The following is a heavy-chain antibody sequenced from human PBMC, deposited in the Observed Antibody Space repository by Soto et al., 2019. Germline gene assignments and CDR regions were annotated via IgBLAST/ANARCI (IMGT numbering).Heavy chain of an antibody. CDR2: ISYDGSNK. CDR1: GFTFSSYG. J-gene: IGHJ6*02. D-gene: IGHD6-6*01. Sequence: QVQLVESGGGVVQPGRSLRLSCAASGFTFSSYGMHWVRQAPGKGLEWVAVISYDGSNKYYADSVKGRFTISRDNSKNTLYLQMNSLRAEDTAVYYCAKVRSSSPRFPDYYYGMDVWGQGTTVTVSS. CDR3: AKVRSSSPRFPDYYYGMDV. V-gene: IGHV3-30*18.